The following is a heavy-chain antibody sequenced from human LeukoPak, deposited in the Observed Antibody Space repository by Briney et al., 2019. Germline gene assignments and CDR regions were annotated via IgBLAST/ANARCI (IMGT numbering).Heavy chain of an antibody. Sequence: PGGSLRLSCAASGFTFSSYSMSWVRQAPGKGLEWVSVIYSGGSTYYADSVKGRFTISRDNSKNTLYVQMNSLRVEDTAVYYCAKWAADYYDSSGYVDFWGQGTLATVSS. CDR2: IYSGGST. CDR3: AKWAADYYDSSGYVDF. J-gene: IGHJ4*02. V-gene: IGHV3-66*01. CDR1: GFTFSSYS. D-gene: IGHD3-22*01.